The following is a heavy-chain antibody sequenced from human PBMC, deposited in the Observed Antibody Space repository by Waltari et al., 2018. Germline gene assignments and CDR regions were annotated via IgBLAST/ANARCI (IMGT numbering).Heavy chain of an antibody. CDR2: IYWNDDK. CDR1: GFSLSTSGVG. J-gene: IGHJ1*01. V-gene: IGHV2-5*01. Sequence: QITLKEFGPTLVKPTQTPTLTCTFSGFSLSTSGVGVGWVRPPPGKALEWLSLIYWNDDKAYSPTLKSRLTITKNTYKNQVVLTITIMDPVDTATYYYSHRRSYGDCAAYFQHWGQGTLVTVSS. D-gene: IGHD4-17*01. CDR3: SHRRSYGDCAAYFQH.